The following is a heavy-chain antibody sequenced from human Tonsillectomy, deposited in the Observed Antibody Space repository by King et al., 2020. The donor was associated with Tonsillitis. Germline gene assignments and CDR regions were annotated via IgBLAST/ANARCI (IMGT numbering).Heavy chain of an antibody. D-gene: IGHD4-17*01. CDR2: ISNDGSNK. CDR3: AKDPRPDGDFERWVVAYFDY. V-gene: IGHV3-30*18. Sequence: VQLVESGGGVVQPGRSLRLSCAASGFTFSSYGMHWVRQAPGKGLEWVAVISNDGSNKYYADSVKGRFTISRDNSKNRLYLQMNSLIAEDTAVYYCAKDPRPDGDFERWVVAYFDYWGQGTLVTVSS. J-gene: IGHJ4*02. CDR1: GFTFSSYG.